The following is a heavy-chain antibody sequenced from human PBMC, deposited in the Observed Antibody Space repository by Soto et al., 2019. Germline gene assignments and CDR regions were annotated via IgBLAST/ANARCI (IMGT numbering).Heavy chain of an antibody. V-gene: IGHV1-2*04. D-gene: IGHD3-10*01. CDR3: ARDSGLTDYYGSGSLFDY. Sequence: ASVKVSCKASGYTFTGYYMHWVRQAPGQGLEWMGWINPNSGGTNYAQKFQGWVTMTRDTSISTAYMELSRLRSDDTAVYYCARDSGLTDYYGSGSLFDYWGQGTLVTVSS. CDR2: INPNSGGT. CDR1: GYTFTGYY. J-gene: IGHJ4*02.